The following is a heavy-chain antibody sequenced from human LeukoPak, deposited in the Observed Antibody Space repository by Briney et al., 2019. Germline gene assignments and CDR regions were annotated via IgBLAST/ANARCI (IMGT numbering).Heavy chain of an antibody. CDR2: INHSGST. CDR3: ARGRRIFGVVTIGRFDY. CDR1: GGSFSGYY. J-gene: IGHJ4*02. V-gene: IGHV4-34*01. Sequence: SETLSLTCAVYGGSFSGYYWSWIRQPPGKGLEWIGEINHSGSTNYNPSLKSRVTISVDTSKNQFSLKLSSVTAADTAVYYCARGRRIFGVVTIGRFDYWGQGTLVAVSS. D-gene: IGHD3-3*01.